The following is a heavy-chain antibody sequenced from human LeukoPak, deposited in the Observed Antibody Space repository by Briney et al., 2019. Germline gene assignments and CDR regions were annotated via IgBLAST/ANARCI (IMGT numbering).Heavy chain of an antibody. CDR3: ATIGTGDYREDS. V-gene: IGHV3-66*01. D-gene: IGHD3/OR15-3a*01. CDR2: IYAGDTI. J-gene: IGHJ4*02. CDR1: GLSFSDSY. Sequence: GGSLRLSCAASGLSFSDSYMSWIRQAPGKGLQWVSVIYAGDTIHYADSVKGRFTISRDNSKNTVYLQMNSLRAEDTALYYCATIGTGDYREDSWGQGTLVTVSS.